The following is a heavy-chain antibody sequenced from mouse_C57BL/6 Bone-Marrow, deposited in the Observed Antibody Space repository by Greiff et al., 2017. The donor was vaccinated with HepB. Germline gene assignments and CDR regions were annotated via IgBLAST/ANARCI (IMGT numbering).Heavy chain of an antibody. Sequence: EVQLQQSGAELVRPGASVKLSCTASGFNIKDDYMHWVKQRPEQGLEWIGWIDPENGDTEYASKFQGKATITADTSSNTAYLQLSSLTSDDTAVYYCTTGTTVVARNYYAMDYWGQGTSVTVSS. CDR1: GFNIKDDY. J-gene: IGHJ4*01. V-gene: IGHV14-4*01. CDR2: IDPENGDT. CDR3: TTGTTVVARNYYAMDY. D-gene: IGHD1-1*01.